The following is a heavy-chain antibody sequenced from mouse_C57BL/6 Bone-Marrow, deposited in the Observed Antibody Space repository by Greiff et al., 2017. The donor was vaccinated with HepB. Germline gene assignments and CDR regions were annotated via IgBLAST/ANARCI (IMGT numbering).Heavy chain of an antibody. CDR2: ISNLAYSI. CDR3: ARHERWLSVMDY. J-gene: IGHJ4*01. V-gene: IGHV5-15*01. D-gene: IGHD2-3*01. CDR1: GFTLSDYG. Sequence: EVQLVESGGGLVQPGGSLKLSCAASGFTLSDYGMAWVRQAPRKGPEWVAFISNLAYSIYYADTVTGRFTISREDAKNTLYLEMSSLRSEDTAMYCCARHERWLSVMDYWGQGTSVTDSS.